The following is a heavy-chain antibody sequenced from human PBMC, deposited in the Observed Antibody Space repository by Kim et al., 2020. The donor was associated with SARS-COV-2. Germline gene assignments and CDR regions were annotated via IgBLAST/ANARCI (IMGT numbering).Heavy chain of an antibody. J-gene: IGHJ1*01. CDR2: ISYDGSNK. V-gene: IGHV3-30*04. CDR1: GFTFSSYA. CDR3: ARDYYDSSGYYYVGQH. Sequence: GRSLRLSCAASGFTFSSYAMHWVRQAPGKGLEWVAVISYDGSNKYYADSVKGRFTISRDNSKNTLYLQMNSLRAEDTAVYYCARDYYDSSGYYYVGQHWG. D-gene: IGHD3-22*01.